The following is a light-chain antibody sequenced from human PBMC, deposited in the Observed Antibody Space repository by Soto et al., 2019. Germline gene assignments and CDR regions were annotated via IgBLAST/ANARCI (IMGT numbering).Light chain of an antibody. Sequence: EIVMTQSPATLSVSPGERATLSCRASQSVYSMLAWYQQKPGQAPRLLIYDASNRATGIPARFSGSGSGTDFTLTISSLEPEDFAVYYCQHRGAFGQGTRLEIK. CDR2: DAS. V-gene: IGKV3-11*01. CDR3: QHRGA. J-gene: IGKJ5*01. CDR1: QSVYSM.